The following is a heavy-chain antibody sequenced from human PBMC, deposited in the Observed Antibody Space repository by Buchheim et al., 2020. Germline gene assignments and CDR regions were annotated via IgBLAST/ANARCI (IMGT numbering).Heavy chain of an antibody. D-gene: IGHD3-10*01. CDR1: GFTFSSYA. Sequence: EVQLLESGGGLVQPGGSLRLSCAASGFTFSSYAMSWVRQAPGKGLEWVSAISGSGGSTYYADSVKGRFTISRDNSKNTLYLQMDSLRAEDTAVYYWAKDRGGFGELPYSFDYWGQGTL. CDR2: ISGSGGST. J-gene: IGHJ4*02. V-gene: IGHV3-23*01. CDR3: AKDRGGFGELPYSFDY.